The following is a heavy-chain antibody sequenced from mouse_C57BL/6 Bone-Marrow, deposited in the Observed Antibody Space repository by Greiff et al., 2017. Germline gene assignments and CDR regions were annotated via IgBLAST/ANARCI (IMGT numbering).Heavy chain of an antibody. V-gene: IGHV1-81*01. CDR1: GYTFTSYG. CDR2: IYPRSGNT. Sequence: VQLQQSGAELARPGASVKLSCKASGYTFTSYGISWVKQRTGQGLEWIGEIYPRSGNTYYNEKCKGKATLTADKSSSTAYMELRSLTSEDSSVYFCAGSSYSYAMDYWGQGTSVTVSS. J-gene: IGHJ4*01. CDR3: AGSSYSYAMDY. D-gene: IGHD1-1*01.